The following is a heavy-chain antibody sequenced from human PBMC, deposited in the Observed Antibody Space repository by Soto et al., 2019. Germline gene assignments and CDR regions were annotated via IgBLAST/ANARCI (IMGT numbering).Heavy chain of an antibody. J-gene: IGHJ4*02. CDR1: GYTFTSYG. V-gene: IGHV1-18*01. CDR2: ISAYHGNT. Sequence: QVQLVQSGAEVKKPGASVKVSCKASGYTFTSYGISWVRQAPGQGLEWMGWISAYHGNTNYAQKLQGRVTMTTDTSTSTAYMELRSLRSDDTAVYYCAREKNVDTAMVTTFDYWGQGPLVTVSS. CDR3: AREKNVDTAMVTTFDY. D-gene: IGHD5-18*01.